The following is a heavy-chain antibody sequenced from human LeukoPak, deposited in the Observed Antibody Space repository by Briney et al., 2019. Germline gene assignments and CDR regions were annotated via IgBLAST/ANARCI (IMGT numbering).Heavy chain of an antibody. CDR3: ARGSIVATD. V-gene: IGHV4-4*02. CDR2: IYQSGSS. Sequence: SETLSLTCAVSGGSIGSRNWWSWVRQPPGKGLQWIGEIYQSGSSIYNPSLRSRVTISVDTSKNQFSLKLSSVTAADTAVYYCARGSIVATDWGQGTLVTVSS. D-gene: IGHD5-12*01. CDR1: GGSIGSRNW. J-gene: IGHJ4*02.